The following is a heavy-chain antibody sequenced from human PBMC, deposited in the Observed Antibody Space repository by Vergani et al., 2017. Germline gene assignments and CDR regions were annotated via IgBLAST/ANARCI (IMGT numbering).Heavy chain of an antibody. J-gene: IGHJ6*03. CDR3: ARGPRVYAIGYYYYYVDV. V-gene: IGHV4-34*01. Sequence: QVQLQQWGAGLLKPSETLSLTCAVYGGSFSGYYWSWIRQPPGKGLEWIGEINHSGSTNYNPSLKSRVTISVDTSKNQFSLKLSSVTAADTAVYYCARGPRVYAIGYYYYYVDVWGKGTTVTVSS. CDR1: GGSFSGYY. CDR2: INHSGST. D-gene: IGHD2-8*01.